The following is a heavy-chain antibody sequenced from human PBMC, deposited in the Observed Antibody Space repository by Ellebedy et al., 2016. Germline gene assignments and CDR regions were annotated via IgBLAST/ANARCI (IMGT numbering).Heavy chain of an antibody. Sequence: GGSLRLSXKGSGYSFTSYWISWVRQMPGKGLEWMGRIDPSDSYTNYSPSFQGHVTISADKSISTAYLQWSSLKASDTAMYYCARLGGSGWQIEDYWGQGTLVTVSS. V-gene: IGHV5-10-1*01. CDR2: IDPSDSYT. CDR1: GYSFTSYW. CDR3: ARLGGSGWQIEDY. D-gene: IGHD6-19*01. J-gene: IGHJ4*02.